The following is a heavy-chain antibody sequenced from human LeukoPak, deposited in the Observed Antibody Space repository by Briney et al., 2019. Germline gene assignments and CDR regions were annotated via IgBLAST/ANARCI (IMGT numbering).Heavy chain of an antibody. V-gene: IGHV3-74*01. D-gene: IGHD3-22*01. CDR2: IKPDGSSP. CDR1: GFTFSSYW. CDR3: AKGSYYDSSGSFYFDY. J-gene: IGHJ4*02. Sequence: PTGGSLRLSCAACGFTFSSYWMHWVRQVPGKGLVWVSRIKPDGSSPTYADSVKGRFTISRDNSKNTLYVQVNSLGTEDTAAYYCAKGSYYDSSGSFYFDYWGQGTLVTVSS.